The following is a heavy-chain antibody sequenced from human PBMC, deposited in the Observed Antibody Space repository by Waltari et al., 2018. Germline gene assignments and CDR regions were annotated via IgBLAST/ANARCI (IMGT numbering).Heavy chain of an antibody. CDR2: ISSGASTI. Sequence: EVLLVESGGGLVQPGGSLRVLCAASGLTFRNYEMNWVRQAPGKGLEWVSYISSGASTIFYADSVKGRFTISRDNAKNSVYLEMNSLRADDTAIYYCARGEGGANEYWGQGTLVTVSS. J-gene: IGHJ4*01. CDR1: GLTFRNYE. CDR3: ARGEGGANEY. V-gene: IGHV3-48*03. D-gene: IGHD1-26*01.